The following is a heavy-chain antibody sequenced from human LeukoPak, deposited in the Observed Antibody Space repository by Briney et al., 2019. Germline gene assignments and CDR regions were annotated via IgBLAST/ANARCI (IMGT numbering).Heavy chain of an antibody. CDR2: IWYDGSNK. CDR1: GFTFSSYG. Sequence: GGSLRLSCAASGFTFSSYGMHWVRQAPGKGLEWVAVIWYDGSNKYYADSVKGRFTISRDNSKNTLYLQMNSLRAEDTAVYYCAREEAVAVDQPADFDYWGQGTLVTVSS. CDR3: AREEAVAVDQPADFDY. D-gene: IGHD6-19*01. J-gene: IGHJ4*02. V-gene: IGHV3-33*01.